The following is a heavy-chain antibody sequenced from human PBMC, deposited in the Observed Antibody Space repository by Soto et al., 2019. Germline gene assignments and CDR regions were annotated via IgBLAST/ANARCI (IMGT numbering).Heavy chain of an antibody. CDR3: ARDRRYSFLVLKTANVCCYHGRDV. Sequence: PWRSMRLPCAASGCTFSSYGMHWVRQAPGKGLEWVAVIWYDGSNKYYADSVKGRFTISRDHSKNTLCLQINSLRAEDPAVYYCARDRRYSFLVLKTANVCCYHGRDVWGQEPTITSP. J-gene: IGHJ6*02. CDR2: IWYDGSNK. V-gene: IGHV3-33*01. CDR1: GCTFSSYG. D-gene: IGHD5-18*01.